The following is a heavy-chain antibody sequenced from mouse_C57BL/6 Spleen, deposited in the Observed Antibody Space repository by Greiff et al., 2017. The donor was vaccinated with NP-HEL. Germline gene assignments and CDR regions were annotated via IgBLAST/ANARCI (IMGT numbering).Heavy chain of an antibody. V-gene: IGHV1-55*01. CDR1: GYTFTSYW. J-gene: IGHJ1*03. CDR3: ARPDYCGSSYVRYFDV. D-gene: IGHD1-1*01. Sequence: VQLQQPGAELVKPGASVKMSCKASGYTFTSYWITWVKQRPGQGLEWIGDIYPGSGSTNYNEKFKSKATLTVDTSSSTAYMQLSSLTSEDSAVYYCARPDYCGSSYVRYFDVWGTGTTVTVSS. CDR2: IYPGSGST.